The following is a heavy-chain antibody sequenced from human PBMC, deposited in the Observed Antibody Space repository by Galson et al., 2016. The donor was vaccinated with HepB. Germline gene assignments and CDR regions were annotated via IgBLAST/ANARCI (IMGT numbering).Heavy chain of an antibody. J-gene: IGHJ4*02. CDR2: ISHDGTTT. Sequence: SLRLSCAASGFTFNNYGMHWVRQAPGKGLDWVAVISHDGTTTYSADSVKGRFTISRDNSKHTLYLQMTSLRPEDTAIYYCAGAFDYWGQGIPVTVS. CDR1: GFTFNNYG. V-gene: IGHV3-30*03. CDR3: AGAFDY.